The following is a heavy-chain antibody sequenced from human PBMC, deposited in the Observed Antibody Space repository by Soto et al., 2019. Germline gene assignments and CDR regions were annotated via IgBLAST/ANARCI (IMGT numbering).Heavy chain of an antibody. D-gene: IGHD6-13*01. V-gene: IGHV3-23*01. J-gene: IGHJ6*02. CDR1: GFTFRSHA. CDR2: ISESGGST. CDR3: VKRRQQLVRGGYYYGMDV. Sequence: DVQLLESGGTLVQPGGALRLSCAASGFTFRSHAMSWVRQAQGKGLEWVSGISESGGSTYYADSVKGRFTISRDNSKNTLYVQMNSLRAEDTAVYYCVKRRQQLVRGGYYYGMDVWGQGTTVTVSS.